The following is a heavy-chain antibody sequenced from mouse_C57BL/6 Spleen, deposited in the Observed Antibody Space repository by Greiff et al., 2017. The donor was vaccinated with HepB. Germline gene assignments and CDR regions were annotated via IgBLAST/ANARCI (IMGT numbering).Heavy chain of an antibody. CDR2: IHPSDSDT. CDR3: AIEDGHPIGY. V-gene: IGHV1-74*01. CDR1: GYTFTSYW. D-gene: IGHD2-3*01. Sequence: QVQLQQPGAELVKPGASVKVSCKASGYTFTSYWMHWVKQRPGQGLEWIGRIHPSDSDTNYNQKFKGKATMTVDKSSSTAYMKLSSLTTEDSAGYYCAIEDGHPIGYWGQGTLVTVSA. J-gene: IGHJ3*01.